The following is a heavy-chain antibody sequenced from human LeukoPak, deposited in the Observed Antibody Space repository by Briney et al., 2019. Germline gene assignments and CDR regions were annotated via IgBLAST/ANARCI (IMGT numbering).Heavy chain of an antibody. J-gene: IGHJ4*02. V-gene: IGHV4-30-4*08. CDR3: ARGDLEWYFDY. CDR2: IYYSGST. CDR1: GGSISSGDYY. D-gene: IGHD3-3*01. Sequence: SGTLSLTCTVSGGSISSGDYYWSWIRQPPGKGLEWIGYIYYSGSTYYNPSLKSRVTISVDTSKNQFSLKLSSVTAADTAVYYCARGDLEWYFDYWGQGTLVTVSS.